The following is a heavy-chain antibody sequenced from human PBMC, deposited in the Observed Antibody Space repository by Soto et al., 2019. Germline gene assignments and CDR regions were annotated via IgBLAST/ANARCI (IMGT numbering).Heavy chain of an antibody. CDR3: ARARYNWNDEYYFDY. D-gene: IGHD1-20*01. J-gene: IGHJ4*02. CDR2: SRNKADSYIA. CDR1: GFTFSDHY. Sequence: GSLRLSCAASGFTFSDHYMDWVRLAPGKGLEWVGLSRNKADSYIAEYAASVKGRFTISRDDSKNSLYLQMNSLKTEDTAVYYCARARYNWNDEYYFDYWGQGTLVTVSS. V-gene: IGHV3-72*01.